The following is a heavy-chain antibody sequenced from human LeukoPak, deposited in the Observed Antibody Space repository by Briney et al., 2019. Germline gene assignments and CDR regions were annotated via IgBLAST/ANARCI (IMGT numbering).Heavy chain of an antibody. D-gene: IGHD3-22*01. CDR2: ISAYNGNT. Sequence: ASVKVSCKASGYTFTSYGISWVRQAPGQGLEWMGWISAYNGNTNYAQKLQGRVTMTTDTSTSTAYTELRSLRSDDTAVYYCAREISAFYYYDSSGYPATLDYWGQGTLVTVSS. CDR3: AREISAFYYYDSSGYPATLDY. J-gene: IGHJ4*02. CDR1: GYTFTSYG. V-gene: IGHV1-18*01.